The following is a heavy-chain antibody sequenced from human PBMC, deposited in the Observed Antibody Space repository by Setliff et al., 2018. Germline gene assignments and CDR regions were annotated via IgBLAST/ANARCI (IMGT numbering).Heavy chain of an antibody. CDR3: ARGSSSWYALFDY. J-gene: IGHJ4*02. CDR1: GGSISSSNW. V-gene: IGHV4-4*02. Sequence: SETLSLTCAVSGGSISSSNWWSWVRQPPGKGLEWIGEIYHSGSTNYNPSLKSRVTISVDKSKNQFSLKLSSVTAADTAVYYCARGSSSWYALFDYCGQGTLVTVSS. D-gene: IGHD6-13*01. CDR2: IYHSGST.